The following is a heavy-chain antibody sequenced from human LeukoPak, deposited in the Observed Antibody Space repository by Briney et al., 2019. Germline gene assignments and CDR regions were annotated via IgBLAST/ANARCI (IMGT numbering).Heavy chain of an antibody. CDR3: ARWYYYDSSGYYYFDY. CDR1: GGSFSGYY. CDR2: INHSGST. D-gene: IGHD3-22*01. Sequence: SETLSLTCAVYGGSFSGYYWSWIRQPPGKGLEWIGEINHSGSTNYNPSLKSRVTISVDTSKNQFSLKLSSVTAADTAVYYCARWYYYDSSGYYYFDYWGQGTLVTVSS. J-gene: IGHJ4*02. V-gene: IGHV4-34*01.